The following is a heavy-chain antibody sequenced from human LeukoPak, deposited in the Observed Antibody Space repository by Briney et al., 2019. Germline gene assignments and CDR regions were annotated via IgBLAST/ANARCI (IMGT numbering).Heavy chain of an antibody. V-gene: IGHV1-2*02. CDR1: KYTFTDYY. CDR3: ARCTTGRTFGSLREIKRSREIDY. D-gene: IGHD1-1*01. CDR2: INPKSGGT. J-gene: IGHJ4*02. Sequence: GASVKVSCKASKYTFTDYYIHWVRQAPGQGLEWMGWINPKSGGTNYGQKFQGGVTMTRDTSISTAYMELTRVRSDDTAVYYCARCTTGRTFGSLREIKRSREIDYWGQGTLVTVSS.